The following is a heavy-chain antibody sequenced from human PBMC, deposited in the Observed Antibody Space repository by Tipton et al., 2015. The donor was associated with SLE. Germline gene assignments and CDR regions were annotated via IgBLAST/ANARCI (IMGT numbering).Heavy chain of an antibody. Sequence: GSLRLSCAASGFTFIIYAMSWVRLRPWMGLEWVSGLSGSGDGRYYADSLTGRFSIFRDTPKKTLYLNMYSLRAEDTAVYYCARENRFNGWPYYFDYWGQGIQVTVSS. J-gene: IGHJ4*02. CDR3: ARENRFNGWPYYFDY. CDR1: GFTFIIYA. D-gene: IGHD6-19*01. CDR2: LSGSGDGR. V-gene: IGHV3-23*01.